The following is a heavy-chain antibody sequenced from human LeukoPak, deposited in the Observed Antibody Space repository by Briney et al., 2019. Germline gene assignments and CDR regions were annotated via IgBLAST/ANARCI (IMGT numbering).Heavy chain of an antibody. Sequence: PGGSLRLSCAASGFTFSSYAMSWVRQAPGKGLEWASAISGSGGSTYYADSVKGRFTISRDNSKSTLYLQMNSLRAEDTAVYYCAKGRFEIAAAGGNFDYWGQGTLVTVSS. CDR2: ISGSGGST. V-gene: IGHV3-23*01. D-gene: IGHD6-13*01. J-gene: IGHJ4*02. CDR3: AKGRFEIAAAGGNFDY. CDR1: GFTFSSYA.